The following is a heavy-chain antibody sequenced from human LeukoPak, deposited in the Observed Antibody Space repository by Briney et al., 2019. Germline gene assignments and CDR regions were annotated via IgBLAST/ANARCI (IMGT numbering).Heavy chain of an antibody. CDR1: GFSFNTYA. J-gene: IGHJ4*02. D-gene: IGHD3-22*01. CDR3: AKDRGIITM. V-gene: IGHV3-23*01. Sequence: GGSLRLSCAASGFSFNTYAMSWVRQAPGKGLEWVSAISNTGGSTYYADSVKGRFTISRDKSKNTLSLQMNSLRAEDTAVYYCAKDRGIITMRGQGTLVTVSS. CDR2: ISNTGGST.